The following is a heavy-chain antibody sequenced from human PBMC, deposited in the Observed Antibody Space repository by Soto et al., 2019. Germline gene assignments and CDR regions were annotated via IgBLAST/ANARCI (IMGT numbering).Heavy chain of an antibody. CDR3: ARGHDFWSGYYSDY. V-gene: IGHV3-7*05. CDR1: GFTFSSYW. J-gene: IGHJ4*02. Sequence: GGSLRLSCAASGFTFSSYWMSWVRQAPGKGLEWMANIKQDGSEKYYVDSVKGRFTISRDNAKNSLYLQMNSLRAEDTAVYYCARGHDFWSGYYSDYWGQGTLVTVSS. CDR2: IKQDGSEK. D-gene: IGHD3-3*01.